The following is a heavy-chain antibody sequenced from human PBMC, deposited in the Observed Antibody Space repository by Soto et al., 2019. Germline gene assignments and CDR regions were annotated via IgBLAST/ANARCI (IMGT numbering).Heavy chain of an antibody. CDR1: GGIFRNYA. J-gene: IGHJ4*02. Sequence: QVQLEQSGAEVKKPGSSVKVSCKSSGGIFRNYAINWVRQAPGQGLEWMGGITPRSGTAKYAQKFQDRANIIAEEYTTTGYMELNDLTSEDTAVYFCVRGDHDSSGYFPSNTWGRGTLVTVSS. CDR2: ITPRSGTA. CDR3: VRGDHDSSGYFPSNT. V-gene: IGHV1-69*12. D-gene: IGHD3-22*01.